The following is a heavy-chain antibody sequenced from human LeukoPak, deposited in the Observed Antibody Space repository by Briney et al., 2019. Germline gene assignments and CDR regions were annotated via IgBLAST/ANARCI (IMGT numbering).Heavy chain of an antibody. J-gene: IGHJ6*02. V-gene: IGHV3-74*03. Sequence: GSLRLSCAASGFTFSDYRMYWVRQPPGKGLVWASYINTDGRTTKYADSVRGRFTISRDNAKNTLYLQMNSLRAEDTAVYYCARSDYGMDVWGQGTTVTVSS. D-gene: IGHD3-3*01. CDR2: INTDGRTT. CDR1: GFTFSDYR. CDR3: ARSDYGMDV.